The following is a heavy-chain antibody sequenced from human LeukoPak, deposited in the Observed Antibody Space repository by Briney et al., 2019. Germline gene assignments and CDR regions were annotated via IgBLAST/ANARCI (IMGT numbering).Heavy chain of an antibody. CDR1: GGSISSYY. CDR3: ARGNYDSSGYYYGEITDY. Sequence: SETLSLTCTVSGGSISSYYWSWIRQPPGKGLEWIGYIYYSGSTNYNPSLKSRVTISVDTSKNQFSLKLSSVTAADTAVYYCARGNYDSSGYYYGEITDYWGQGTLVTVSS. J-gene: IGHJ4*02. CDR2: IYYSGST. V-gene: IGHV4-59*01. D-gene: IGHD3-22*01.